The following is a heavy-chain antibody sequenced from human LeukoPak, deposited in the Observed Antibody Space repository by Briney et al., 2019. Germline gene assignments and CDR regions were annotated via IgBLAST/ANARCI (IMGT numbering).Heavy chain of an antibody. D-gene: IGHD2-15*01. J-gene: IGHJ4*02. Sequence: PSETLSLTCAVYGGSFSGYYWSWIRQPPGKGLEWIGEINHSGSTNYNPSLKSRVTISVDTSKNQFSLKLSSVTAADTAVYYCARRYCSGGNCYSFGLVQTNYFDYWGQGTLVTVSS. V-gene: IGHV4-34*01. CDR3: ARRYCSGGNCYSFGLVQTNYFDY. CDR1: GGSFSGYY. CDR2: INHSGST.